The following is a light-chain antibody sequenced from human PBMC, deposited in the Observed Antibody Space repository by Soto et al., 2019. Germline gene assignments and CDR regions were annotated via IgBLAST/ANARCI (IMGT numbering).Light chain of an antibody. CDR2: SAS. J-gene: IGKJ4*01. Sequence: PGATATLSCRASQTVSGNYLAWYHQKPGQAPRLLIHSASTRAPGIPDRFSASGAGTDFTLTISSLQSEDCEIYYCQQYHTWPITFGGGTK. CDR1: QTVSGN. CDR3: QQYHTWPIT. V-gene: IGKV3D-15*01.